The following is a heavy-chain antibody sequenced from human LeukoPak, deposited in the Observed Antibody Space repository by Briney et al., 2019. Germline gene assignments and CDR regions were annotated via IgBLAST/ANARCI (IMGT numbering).Heavy chain of an antibody. CDR2: ISGSGGST. V-gene: IGHV3-23*01. D-gene: IGHD6-19*01. Sequence: GGSLRLSCAASGFTFSSYAMSWVRQAPGKGLEWVSVISGSGGSTYSADSVKGRLTISRDNSKNTLYLQMNSLRAEDTAVYYCAKQSSSGWPLDTNWFDPWGQGTLVTVSS. CDR3: AKQSSSGWPLDTNWFDP. CDR1: GFTFSSYA. J-gene: IGHJ5*02.